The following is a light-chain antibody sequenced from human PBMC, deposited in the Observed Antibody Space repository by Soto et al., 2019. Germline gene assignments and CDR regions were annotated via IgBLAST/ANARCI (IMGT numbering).Light chain of an antibody. V-gene: IGKV3-11*01. CDR3: QQRSNWPPLT. J-gene: IGKJ4*01. CDR2: DAS. Sequence: EIVLTQSPATLSLSPGERATLSCRASQSVRSYLAWYQQKPGQAPRLLIYDASNRATGIPARFSGSGSGTDFTLTINSLEPEDFAVYYCQQRSNWPPLTFGGGTKVEIK. CDR1: QSVRSY.